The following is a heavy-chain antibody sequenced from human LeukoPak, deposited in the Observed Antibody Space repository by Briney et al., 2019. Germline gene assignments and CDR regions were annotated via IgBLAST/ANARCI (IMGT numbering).Heavy chain of an antibody. CDR3: AKDLSVLVRFGESSRERWFDP. D-gene: IGHD3-10*01. CDR2: IKQVGSEK. Sequence: PGGSLRLSCAASGFTFSRYWMTWVRPAPGKGLGWVAHIKQVGSEKYYVDSVKGRFTISRDKAKNSLYLQMNSLRAEDTAVYYCAKDLSVLVRFGESSRERWFDPWGQGTLVTVSS. CDR1: GFTFSRYW. J-gene: IGHJ5*02. V-gene: IGHV3-7*04.